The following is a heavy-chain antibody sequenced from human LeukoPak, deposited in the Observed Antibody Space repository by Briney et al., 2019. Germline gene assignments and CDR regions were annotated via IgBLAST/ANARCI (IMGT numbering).Heavy chain of an antibody. J-gene: IGHJ4*02. Sequence: ASVKVSCKASGYTFTSYGINWVRQAPGQGLEWMGWISTYNGNTNYAQKLQGRVTMTTDTSTSTAYMELRSLRAEDTAVYYCAKEIYGDYDEVFDYWGQGTLVTVSS. CDR3: AKEIYGDYDEVFDY. D-gene: IGHD4-17*01. CDR2: ISTYNGNT. V-gene: IGHV1-18*01. CDR1: GYTFTSYG.